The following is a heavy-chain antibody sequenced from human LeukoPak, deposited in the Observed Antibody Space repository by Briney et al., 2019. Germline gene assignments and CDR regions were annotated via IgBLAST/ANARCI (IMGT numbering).Heavy chain of an antibody. D-gene: IGHD2-21*01. V-gene: IGHV4-61*01. CDR3: ARDSGIPPFFYYYGMDV. J-gene: IGHJ6*02. CDR1: GGSVSSGSYY. Sequence: NPSETLSLTCTVSGGSVSSGSYYWSWIRQPPGKGLEWIGYIYYSGSTNYNPSLKSRVTISVDTSKNQFSLKLSSVTAADTAGYYCARDSGIPPFFYYYGMDVWGQGTTVTVSS. CDR2: IYYSGST.